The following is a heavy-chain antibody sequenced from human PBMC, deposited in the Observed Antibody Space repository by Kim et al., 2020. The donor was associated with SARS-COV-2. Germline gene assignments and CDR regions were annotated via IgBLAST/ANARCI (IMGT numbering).Heavy chain of an antibody. J-gene: IGHJ4*02. D-gene: IGHD3-10*01. CDR3: ASYGSGSYSNFDY. CDR1: GGSFSGYY. Sequence: SETLSLTCAVYGGSFSGYYWSWIRQPPGKGLEWIGEINHSGSTNYNPSLKSRVTISVDTSKNQFSLKLSSVTAADTAVYYCASYGSGSYSNFDYWGQGTLVT. V-gene: IGHV4-34*01. CDR2: INHSGST.